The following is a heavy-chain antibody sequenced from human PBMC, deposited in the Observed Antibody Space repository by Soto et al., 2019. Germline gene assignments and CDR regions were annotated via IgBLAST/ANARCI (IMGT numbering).Heavy chain of an antibody. CDR3: ARNPSMVRDFYYDYRDV. Sequence: QVQLVQSGAEVKKPGASVKVSCKASGYTFTSYGISWVRQAPGQGLEWMGWISANNGNTNYAKKLQVRVTMTTDTSTSTAYMELRSLRSDDTAVYYWARNPSMVRDFYYDYRDVWGKGTTVTVSS. CDR2: ISANNGNT. D-gene: IGHD3-10*01. CDR1: GYTFTSYG. V-gene: IGHV1-18*01. J-gene: IGHJ6*03.